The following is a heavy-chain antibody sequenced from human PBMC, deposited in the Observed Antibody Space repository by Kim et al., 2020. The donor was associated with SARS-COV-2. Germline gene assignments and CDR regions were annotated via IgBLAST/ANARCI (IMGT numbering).Heavy chain of an antibody. Sequence: GGSLRLSCAASGFTFSSYSMNWVRQAPGKGLEWVSYISSSSSTIYYADSVKGRFTISRDNAKNSLYLQMNSLRAEDTAVYYCARGAWFGTHYYYYGMDVWGQGTTVTVSS. CDR3: ARGAWFGTHYYYYGMDV. CDR1: GFTFSSYS. D-gene: IGHD3-10*01. CDR2: ISSSSSTI. V-gene: IGHV3-48*04. J-gene: IGHJ6*02.